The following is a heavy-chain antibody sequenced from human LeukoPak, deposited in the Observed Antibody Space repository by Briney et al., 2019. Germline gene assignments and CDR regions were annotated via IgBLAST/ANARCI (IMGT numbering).Heavy chain of an antibody. CDR1: XXSFXSXY. Sequence: SVXXSXKGSXXSFXSXYIHWVRQAPGQGLEWMGMIYPRDGSTSYAQRFQDRVTVTRDTSTSTVHMELSGLRSEDTAVYYCARDQEGFDYWGQGTLVTVSS. CDR2: IYPRDGST. J-gene: IGHJ4*02. V-gene: IGHV1-46*01. CDR3: ARDQEGFDY.